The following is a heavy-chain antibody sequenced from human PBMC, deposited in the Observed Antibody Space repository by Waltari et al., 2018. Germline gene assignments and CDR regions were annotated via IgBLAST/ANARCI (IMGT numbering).Heavy chain of an antibody. J-gene: IGHJ4*02. CDR2: MKTDGTSI. V-gene: IGHV3-74*03. CDR1: DFFTDYW. Sequence: EVQLVNSGGGLVQPGGSLRLSCAASDFFTDYWLDWVRQAPGKGLVWVSRMKTDGTSITYADSVKGRFTISRDSAKNTYYLKMNSLRAEDTAVYYCTRNPGYWGQGTLVTVSS. CDR3: TRNPGY.